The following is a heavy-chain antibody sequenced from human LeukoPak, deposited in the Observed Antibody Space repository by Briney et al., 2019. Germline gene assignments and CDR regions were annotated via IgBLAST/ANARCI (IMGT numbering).Heavy chain of an antibody. D-gene: IGHD2-2*01. CDR3: ARLVGHCSRTTCYGAFDI. Sequence: GESLKISCEGSGYTSTNYWIAWVRQKPGKDLEWMGIIHPGDSETRYGPSFQGQVIISADKSISTAFLQWSSLKASDTAVYFCARLVGHCSRTTCYGAFDIWGQGTMVTVSS. CDR2: IHPGDSET. CDR1: GYTSTNYW. J-gene: IGHJ3*02. V-gene: IGHV5-51*01.